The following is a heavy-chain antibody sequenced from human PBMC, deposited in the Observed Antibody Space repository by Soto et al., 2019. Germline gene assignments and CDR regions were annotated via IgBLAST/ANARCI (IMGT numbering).Heavy chain of an antibody. CDR3: VRNYGGNSQFFDL. J-gene: IGHJ2*01. CDR1: GDAISRHY. CDR2: FFHTGTA. D-gene: IGHD4-17*01. Sequence: QVQLQESGPGLVKPSETLSLNCSVSGDAISRHYWSWIRQSPGKGLEWLGYFFHTGTALYTPTLPGRVTMSVYTSKNQFSLKLTSVIPADTAVYFCVRNYGGNSQFFDLWGRGTLVTVSS. V-gene: IGHV4-59*11.